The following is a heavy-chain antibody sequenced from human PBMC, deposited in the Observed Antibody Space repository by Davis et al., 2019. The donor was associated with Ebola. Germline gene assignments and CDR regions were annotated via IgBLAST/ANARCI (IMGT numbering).Heavy chain of an antibody. CDR3: VRDLHYAFDS. CDR2: IRSTSDST. Sequence: GESLKISCVASGFTFSTEPMNWVRQAPGKGLEWISNIRSTSDSTSSADSVKDRFTISRDNAKNSLYLQINSLRDEDTAVYYCVRDLHYAFDSWGQGTLVTVSS. D-gene: IGHD4-17*01. V-gene: IGHV3-48*02. CDR1: GFTFSTEP. J-gene: IGHJ4*02.